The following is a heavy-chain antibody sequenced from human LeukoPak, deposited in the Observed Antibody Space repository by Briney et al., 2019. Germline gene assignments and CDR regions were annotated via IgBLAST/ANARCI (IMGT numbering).Heavy chain of an antibody. J-gene: IGHJ3*02. CDR2: IYTSGST. CDR3: ARGPTPYYDILTGYYWGDAFDI. V-gene: IGHV4-4*07. Sequence: SSETLSLTCTVSGGSISSYYWSWIRQPAGKGLEWIGRIYTSGSTNYNPSLKSRVTISVDTSKNQFSLKLSSVTAADTAVYYCARGPTPYYDILTGYYWGDAFDIWGQGTMVTVSS. D-gene: IGHD3-9*01. CDR1: GGSISSYY.